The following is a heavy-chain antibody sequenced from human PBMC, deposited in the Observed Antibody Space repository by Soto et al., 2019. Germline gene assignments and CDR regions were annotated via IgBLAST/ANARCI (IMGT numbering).Heavy chain of an antibody. CDR3: AKSPRGEMATD. CDR2: INTYNGMT. V-gene: IGHV1-18*01. Sequence: QVQLVQSGGEVKKPGASVTVSCKASGYTFINYHITWVRQAPGQGLEWMAWINTYNGMTDYAQRFQXXVTMTRDISTTTDYMELRNLGSDDTAVYVGAKSPRGEMATDWGQGTLVTVSS. J-gene: IGHJ4*02. CDR1: GYTFINYH. D-gene: IGHD5-12*01.